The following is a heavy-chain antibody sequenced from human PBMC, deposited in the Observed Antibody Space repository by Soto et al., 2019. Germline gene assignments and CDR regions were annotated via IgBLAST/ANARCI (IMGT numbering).Heavy chain of an antibody. CDR1: GLIFSNYR. CDR3: ARDTDGLHY. CDR2: ISTDGSIT. J-gene: IGHJ4*02. Sequence: PGGSLRLSCAASGLIFSNYRMHWVRQAPGKGLVWVSCISTDGSITNYADSVKGRFTVSRDNAKNTLYLQMNSLGAEDTALYYCARDTDGLHYWGQGTTVTVSS. V-gene: IGHV3-74*01.